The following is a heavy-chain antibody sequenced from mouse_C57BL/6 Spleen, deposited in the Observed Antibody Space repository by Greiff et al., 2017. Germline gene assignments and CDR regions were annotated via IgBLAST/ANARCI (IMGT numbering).Heavy chain of an antibody. Sequence: QVQLKQPGAELVRPGSSVKLSCKASGYTFTSYWMDWVKQRPGQGLEWIGNIYPSDSETHYNQKFKDKATLTVDKSSSTAYMQLSSLTSEDSAVYYCARSAYYSNPDYWGQGTTLTVSS. D-gene: IGHD2-5*01. CDR3: ARSAYYSNPDY. J-gene: IGHJ2*01. V-gene: IGHV1-61*01. CDR1: GYTFTSYW. CDR2: IYPSDSET.